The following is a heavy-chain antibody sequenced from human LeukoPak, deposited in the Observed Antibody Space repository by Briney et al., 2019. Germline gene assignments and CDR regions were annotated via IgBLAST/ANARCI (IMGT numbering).Heavy chain of an antibody. CDR3: AKTTTGYSSGRFPGWPVDY. CDR1: GFTFSSYA. Sequence: GGSLRLSCAASGFTFSSYAMYWVRQAPGKGLEWVSGIGIGGSTHYADSVKGRFTISRDNSKITVYLQMNSLRAEDTAVYYCAKTTTGYSSGRFPGWPVDYWGQGTLVTVSS. CDR2: IGIGGST. D-gene: IGHD6-19*01. J-gene: IGHJ4*02. V-gene: IGHV3-23*01.